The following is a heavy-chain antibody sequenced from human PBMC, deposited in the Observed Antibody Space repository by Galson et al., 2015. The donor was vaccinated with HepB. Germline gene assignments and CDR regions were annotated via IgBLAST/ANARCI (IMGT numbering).Heavy chain of an antibody. CDR3: ARATSAYPYYYYYGMDV. CDR2: ISYDGSNK. V-gene: IGHV3-30-3*01. J-gene: IGHJ6*02. Sequence: SLRLSCAASGFTFSSYAMHWVRQAPGKGLEWVAVISYDGSNKYYADSVKGRFTISRDNSKNTLYLQMNSLRAEDTAVYYCARATSAYPYYYYYGMDVWGQGTTVTVSS. CDR1: GFTFSSYA.